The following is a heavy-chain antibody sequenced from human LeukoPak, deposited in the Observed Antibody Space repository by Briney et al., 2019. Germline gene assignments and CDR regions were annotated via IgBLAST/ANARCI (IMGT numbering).Heavy chain of an antibody. J-gene: IGHJ4*02. D-gene: IGHD3-10*01. V-gene: IGHV1-2*02. Sequence: ASVKVSCKASGYTFTGYYMHWVRQAPGQGLEWMGWINPNSGGTNYAQKFQGRVTMTRDASISTAYMELSRLRSDDTAVYYCARDYWFVELLSNFDYWGQGTLVTVSS. CDR1: GYTFTGYY. CDR2: INPNSGGT. CDR3: ARDYWFVELLSNFDY.